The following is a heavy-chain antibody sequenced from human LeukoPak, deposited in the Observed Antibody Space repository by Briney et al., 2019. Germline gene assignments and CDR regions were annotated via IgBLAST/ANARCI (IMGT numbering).Heavy chain of an antibody. CDR3: AKYVITFGGVIAPFDY. V-gene: IGHV3-9*01. CDR2: ISWNSGSI. Sequence: GGSLRLSCAASGFTFDDYAMHWVRQAPGKGLEWVSGISWNSGSIGYADSVKGRFTISRDNAKNSLYLQMNSLRAEDTAVYYCAKYVITFGGVIAPFDYWGQGTLVTVSS. J-gene: IGHJ4*02. CDR1: GFTFDDYA. D-gene: IGHD3-16*02.